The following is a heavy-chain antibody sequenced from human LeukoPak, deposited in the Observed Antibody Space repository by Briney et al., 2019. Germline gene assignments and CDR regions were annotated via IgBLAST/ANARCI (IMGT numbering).Heavy chain of an antibody. CDR1: GNTLTELS. Sequence: ASVKVSCKVSGNTLTELSMHWVRQAPGKGLEWMGSFHPEDGEAIYAQKFKGRITVTEDTSTDTVYMELSSLRSEDTAVYYCVTIAVTGDEYFQHWGQGTLVTVSS. D-gene: IGHD6-19*01. J-gene: IGHJ1*01. CDR2: FHPEDGEA. CDR3: VTIAVTGDEYFQH. V-gene: IGHV1-24*01.